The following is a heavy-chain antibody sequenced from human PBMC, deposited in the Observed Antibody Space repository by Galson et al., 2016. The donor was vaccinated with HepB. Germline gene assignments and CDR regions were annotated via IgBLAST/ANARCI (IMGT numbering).Heavy chain of an antibody. J-gene: IGHJ4*02. CDR1: GFTFSSYG. D-gene: IGHD4-17*01. Sequence: SLRLSCAASGFTFSSYGMRWVRQAPGKGLEWVAIISYDGSNKYYADSVKGRFTISRDNSKNTLYLQMNSLRAEDTAVYYCAKSGRYYGVDHFDYWGQGTLVTVSS. V-gene: IGHV3-30*18. CDR2: ISYDGSNK. CDR3: AKSGRYYGVDHFDY.